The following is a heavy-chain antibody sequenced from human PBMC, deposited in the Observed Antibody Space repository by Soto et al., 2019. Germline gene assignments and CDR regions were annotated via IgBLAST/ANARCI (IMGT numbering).Heavy chain of an antibody. CDR1: GFTFSNYA. J-gene: IGHJ4*02. V-gene: IGHV3-23*01. CDR3: AVPTGIEVTGPDY. CDR2: ISGSGGST. Sequence: EVQLLESGGGLVQPGGSLRLSCAASGFTFSNYAMSWVRQAPGKGLEWVSAISGSGGSTYYADSVKGRFTISRDNSMNTLYLEMNSQRAEDTAIYYCAVPTGIEVTGPDYWGQGALVSVSS. D-gene: IGHD6-19*01.